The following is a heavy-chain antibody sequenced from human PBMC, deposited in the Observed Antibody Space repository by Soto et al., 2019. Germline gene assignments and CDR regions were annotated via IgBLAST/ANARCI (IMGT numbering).Heavy chain of an antibody. V-gene: IGHV1-2*04. J-gene: IGHJ4*02. CDR1: GYTFTGYY. CDR3: ARVGSTIFHFDY. CDR2: INPNSGGT. Sequence: QVQLVQSGAEVKKPGASVKVSCKASGYTFTGYYMHWVRQAPGQGLERMGWINPNSGGTNYAQKLQGWVTMTRDTSISTAYMELSRLRSDDTAVYYCARVGSTIFHFDYWGQGTLVTVSS. D-gene: IGHD3-3*01.